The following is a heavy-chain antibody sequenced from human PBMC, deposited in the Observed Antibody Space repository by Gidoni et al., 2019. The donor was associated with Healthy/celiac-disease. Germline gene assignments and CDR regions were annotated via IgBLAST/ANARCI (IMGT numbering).Heavy chain of an antibody. CDR3: ARGGTIFGVVIIGAFDI. CDR2: INSDGSST. V-gene: IGHV3-74*01. D-gene: IGHD3-3*01. J-gene: IGHJ3*02. CDR1: GFTFSSYW. Sequence: EVQLVESGGGLVQPGGSLRLSCAASGFTFSSYWMHWVRQAPGKGLVWVSRINSDGSSTSYAESVKGRFTISRDNDKNTLYLQRNSLRDEDTAVYYCARGGTIFGVVIIGAFDIWGQGTMVTVSS.